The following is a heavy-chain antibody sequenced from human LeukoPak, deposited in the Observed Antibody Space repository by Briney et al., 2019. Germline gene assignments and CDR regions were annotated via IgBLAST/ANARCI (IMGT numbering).Heavy chain of an antibody. V-gene: IGHV3-21*01. D-gene: IGHD1-26*01. J-gene: IGHJ4*02. CDR1: GFTFSSYS. CDR2: ISSSSSYI. CDR3: ARVGVGGSSLASFDY. Sequence: GGSLRLSCAASGFTFSSYSMNWVRQAPGKGLEWVSSISSSSSYIYYADSVKGRFTISRDNAKNSLYLQMNSLRAEDTAVYYCARVGVGGSSLASFDYWGQGTLVTVSS.